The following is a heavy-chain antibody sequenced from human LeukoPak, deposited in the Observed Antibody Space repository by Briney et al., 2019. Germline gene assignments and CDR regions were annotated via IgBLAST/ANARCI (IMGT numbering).Heavy chain of an antibody. V-gene: IGHV3-11*04. J-gene: IGHJ6*03. CDR1: GFTFIDYY. CDR3: ARAALTNYDFWSGYVSRFYYYYYYMDV. CDR2: ISSSGSTI. Sequence: PGGSLRLSCAASGFTFIDYYMSWIRQAPGKGLEWVSYISSSGSTIYYADSVKGRFTISRDNAKNSLYLQMNSLRAEDTAVYYCARAALTNYDFWSGYVSRFYYYYYYMDVWGKGTTVTVSS. D-gene: IGHD3-3*01.